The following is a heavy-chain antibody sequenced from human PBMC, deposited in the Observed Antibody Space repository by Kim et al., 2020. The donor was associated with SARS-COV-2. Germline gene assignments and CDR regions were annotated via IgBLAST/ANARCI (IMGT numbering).Heavy chain of an antibody. V-gene: IGHV3-7*01. J-gene: IGHJ4*02. Sequence: DLVKGRFTISRDNAKNSLYLQMNSLRAEDTAVYYCAREDYDILTGYPDYWGQGTLVTVSS. D-gene: IGHD3-9*01. CDR3: AREDYDILTGYPDY.